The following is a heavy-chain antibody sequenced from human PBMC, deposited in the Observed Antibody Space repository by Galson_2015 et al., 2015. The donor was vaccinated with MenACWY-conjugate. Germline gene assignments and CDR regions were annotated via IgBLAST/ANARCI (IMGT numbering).Heavy chain of an antibody. CDR2: ITGSTSNT. CDR3: AKGYGDFGFSFSS. V-gene: IGHV3-23*01. CDR1: GFSFSDYA. D-gene: IGHD4-17*01. Sequence: SLRLSCAASGFSFSDYAMSWVRQAPGKGLEWVSSITGSTSNTHYADSVKGRFTISRDNSKNTLSLQLNSLRAEDTAVYYCAKGYGDFGFSFSSWGQGTLVTVSS. J-gene: IGHJ5*02.